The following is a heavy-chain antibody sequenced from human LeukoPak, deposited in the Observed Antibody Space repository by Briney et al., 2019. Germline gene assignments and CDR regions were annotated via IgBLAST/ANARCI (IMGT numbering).Heavy chain of an antibody. V-gene: IGHV4-39*01. D-gene: IGHD3-22*01. CDR1: GGSILDSTYY. CDR2: IFYTGNT. Sequence: SETLSLTCTVSGGSILDSTYYWAWIRQPPGKGLEWIATIFYTGNTHYNPSLKSRVPMSVDTAKNQFSLNLNSVTAADTAVYYCARQSSGYYYGWFDPWGQGTLVTVSS. CDR3: ARQSSGYYYGWFDP. J-gene: IGHJ5*02.